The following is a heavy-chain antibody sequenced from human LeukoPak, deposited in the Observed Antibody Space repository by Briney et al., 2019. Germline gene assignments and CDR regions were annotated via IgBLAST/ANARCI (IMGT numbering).Heavy chain of an antibody. CDR1: GGTFSSYA. D-gene: IGHD2-2*01. CDR3: ARETVVPAAIYYYYMDV. CDR2: IIPIFGTA. V-gene: IGHV1-69*05. Sequence: SVKVSCKASGGTFSSYAISWVRQAPGQGLEWMGGIIPIFGTANYAQKFQGRVTITTDESTSTAYMELSSLRSEDTAVYYCARETVVPAAIYYYYMDVWGKGTTVTVSS. J-gene: IGHJ6*03.